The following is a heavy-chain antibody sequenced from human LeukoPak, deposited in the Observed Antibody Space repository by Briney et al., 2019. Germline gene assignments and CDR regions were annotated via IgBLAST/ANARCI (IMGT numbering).Heavy chain of an antibody. J-gene: IGHJ5*02. CDR2: IYHSGSS. Sequence: SQTLSLTCAVSGVSISSGGYYWSWIRQPPGKGLEWIGYIYHSGSSYYNPSLKSRVTLSADRSKNKFSLKLTSVTAVDTAVYYCARASGADEMYNWFDPWGQGTLVIVSS. CDR3: ARASGADEMYNWFDP. D-gene: IGHD2-8*02. V-gene: IGHV4-30-2*01. CDR1: GVSISSGGYY.